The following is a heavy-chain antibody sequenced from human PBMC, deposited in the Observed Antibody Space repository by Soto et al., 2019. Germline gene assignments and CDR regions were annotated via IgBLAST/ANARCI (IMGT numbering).Heavy chain of an antibody. V-gene: IGHV4-30-4*01. J-gene: IGHJ4*02. CDR2: IYYSGGT. Sequence: QVQLQESGPGLVKPSQTLSLTCTVSGGSISSGDYYWSWIRQPPGKGLEWIGYIYYSGGTYYNPSLKSRVTISVDTSKNQFSLKMSSVTAADTAVYYCARWNSGYDYTYFDYWGQGTLVTVSS. CDR3: ARWNSGYDYTYFDY. CDR1: GGSISSGDYY. D-gene: IGHD5-12*01.